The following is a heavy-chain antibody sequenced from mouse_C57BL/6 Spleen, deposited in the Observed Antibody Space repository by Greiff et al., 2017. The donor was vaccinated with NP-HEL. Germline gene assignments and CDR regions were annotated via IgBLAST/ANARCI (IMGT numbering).Heavy chain of an antibody. CDR3: ARDYSNRWYFDV. J-gene: IGHJ1*03. CDR1: GYTFTDYN. CDR2: INPNNGGT. V-gene: IGHV1-18*01. D-gene: IGHD2-5*01. Sequence: EVQLQQSGPELVKPGASVKIPCKASGYTFTDYNMDWVKQSHGKSLEWIGDINPNNGGTIYNQKFKGKATLTVDKSSSTAYMELRSLPSEDTAVYYCARDYSNRWYFDVWGTGTTVTVSS.